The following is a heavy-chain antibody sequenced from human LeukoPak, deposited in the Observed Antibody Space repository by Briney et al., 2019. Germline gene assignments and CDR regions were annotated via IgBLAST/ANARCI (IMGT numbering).Heavy chain of an antibody. D-gene: IGHD3-16*02. J-gene: IGHJ5*02. Sequence: SQTLSLTCTVSGGSISSGGYYWSWIRQHPGKGLEWIGYIYYSGSTYYNPSLKSRVTISVDTSKNQFSLKLSSVTAADTAVYYCARGGDDYVWGSYRYTWFDPWGQGTLVTVSS. CDR3: ARGGDDYVWGSYRYTWFDP. CDR1: GGSISSGGYY. V-gene: IGHV4-31*03. CDR2: IYYSGST.